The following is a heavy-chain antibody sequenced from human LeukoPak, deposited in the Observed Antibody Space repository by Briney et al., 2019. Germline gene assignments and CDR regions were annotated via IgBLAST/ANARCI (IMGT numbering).Heavy chain of an antibody. D-gene: IGHD2-15*01. J-gene: IGHJ4*02. CDR3: ARDRSGHIDY. V-gene: IGHV4-30-2*01. CDR2: IYHSGST. CDR1: GGSISSGGYY. Sequence: PSETLSLTCTVSGGSISSGGYYWSWIRQPPGKGLEWIGYIYHSGSTYYNPSLKSRVTISVDRSKNQFSLKLSSVTAADTAVYYCARDRSGHIDYWGQGTLVTVSS.